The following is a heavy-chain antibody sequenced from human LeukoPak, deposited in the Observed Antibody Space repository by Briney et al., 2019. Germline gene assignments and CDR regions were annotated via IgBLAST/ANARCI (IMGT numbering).Heavy chain of an antibody. CDR2: ISGSGRTT. J-gene: IGHJ5*01. V-gene: IGHV3-48*03. CDR3: ASGVCGRFDS. D-gene: IGHD1-26*01. Sequence: GGSLRLSCAASGFTLNAYEINWVRQAPGKGLEWVSYISGSGRTTYYADSVKGRFTISWDNAKNSVYLQMNRLRAEDTAVYYCASGVCGRFDSWGQGTLVTVSS. CDR1: GFTLNAYE.